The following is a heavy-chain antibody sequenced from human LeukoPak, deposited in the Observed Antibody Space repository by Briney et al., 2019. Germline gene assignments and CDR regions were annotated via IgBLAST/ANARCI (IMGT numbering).Heavy chain of an antibody. CDR2: IKQDGSEK. J-gene: IGHJ6*02. CDR1: GFTFSSYW. Sequence: GGSLRLSCAASGFTFSSYWMSWVRQAPGKGLEWVANIKQDGSEKYYVDSVKGRFTISRDNAKNSLYLQMNSLRAEDTAVYYCAREPDCSSTSCYPYGMDVWGQGTTVTVSS. CDR3: AREPDCSSTSCYPYGMDV. D-gene: IGHD2-2*01. V-gene: IGHV3-7*01.